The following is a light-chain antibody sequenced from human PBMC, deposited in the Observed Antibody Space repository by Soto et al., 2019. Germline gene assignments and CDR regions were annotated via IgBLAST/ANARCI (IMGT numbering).Light chain of an antibody. V-gene: IGKV1-12*01. Sequence: DIQMPQSPSFVSASVGDRVTITCRASHGISSWLAWYQHKPGRAPKRLIHPASSLEGGVPSRFSGGGSGTDFAHATRSLQPEDFASYYCQQPTSFPLTFGGGTKVEIK. CDR1: HGISSW. J-gene: IGKJ4*01. CDR3: QQPTSFPLT. CDR2: PAS.